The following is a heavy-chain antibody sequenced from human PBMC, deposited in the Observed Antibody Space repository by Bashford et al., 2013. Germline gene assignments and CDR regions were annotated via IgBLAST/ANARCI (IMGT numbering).Heavy chain of an antibody. V-gene: IGHV1-45*02. J-gene: IGHJ5*02. CDR3: ASGPIVGATKRGNNWFDP. CDR2: ITPFNGNT. D-gene: IGHD1-26*01. CDR1: GYTFTTAT. Sequence: SVKVSVATASGYTFTTATCTGCDRPPDKRLEWMGWITPFNGNTNYAQKFQDRVTITRDRSMSTAYMELSSLRSEDTAMYYCASGPIVGATKRGNNWFDPWGQGTLVTVSS.